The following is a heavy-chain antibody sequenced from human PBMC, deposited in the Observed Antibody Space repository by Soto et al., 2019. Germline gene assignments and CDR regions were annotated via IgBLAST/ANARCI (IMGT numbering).Heavy chain of an antibody. Sequence: GGSLRLSCAASGFTFSSYGMHWVRQAPGKGLEWVAVIPYDGSNKYYADSVKGRFTISRDNSKNTLYLQMNSLRAEDTAVYYCAKDLPGITGTTGGFDYWGQGTLVTVSS. CDR1: GFTFSSYG. D-gene: IGHD1-7*01. V-gene: IGHV3-30*18. CDR2: IPYDGSNK. J-gene: IGHJ4*02. CDR3: AKDLPGITGTTGGFDY.